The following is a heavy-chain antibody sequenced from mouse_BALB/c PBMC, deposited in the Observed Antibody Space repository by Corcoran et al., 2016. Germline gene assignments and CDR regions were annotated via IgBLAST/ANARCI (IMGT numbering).Heavy chain of an antibody. Sequence: QVQLQQSGAELMKPGASVKISCKATGYTFSSYWIEWVKQRPGHGLEWIGEILPGSGSTNYNEKFKGKATFTADTFSNTAYMQLSSLTSEDSAVYYCARGLLNYAMDYWGQGTSVTVSS. CDR1: GYTFSSYW. D-gene: IGHD2-3*01. V-gene: IGHV1-9*01. CDR3: ARGLLNYAMDY. CDR2: ILPGSGST. J-gene: IGHJ4*01.